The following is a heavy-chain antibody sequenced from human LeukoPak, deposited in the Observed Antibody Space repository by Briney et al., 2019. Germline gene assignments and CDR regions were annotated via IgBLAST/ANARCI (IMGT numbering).Heavy chain of an antibody. J-gene: IGHJ4*02. Sequence: GGSLRLSCAASGFTFSSYGMHWVRQAPGKGLEWVAVIWYDGSSKYYADSVKGRFTISRDNSKNTLYLQMNSLRAEDTAVYYCARDPESVPAASLDVWGQGALVTVSS. CDR1: GFTFSSYG. CDR2: IWYDGSSK. V-gene: IGHV3-33*01. D-gene: IGHD2-2*01. CDR3: ARDPESVPAASLDV.